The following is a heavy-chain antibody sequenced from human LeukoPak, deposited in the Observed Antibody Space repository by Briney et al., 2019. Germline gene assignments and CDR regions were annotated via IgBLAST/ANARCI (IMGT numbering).Heavy chain of an antibody. CDR2: IYYSGST. CDR3: ARGKKRTRWNAVNYYYYYYMDV. J-gene: IGHJ6*03. D-gene: IGHD1-1*01. CDR1: GGSISSSSYY. Sequence: PSETLSLTCTVSGGSISSSSYYWGWVRQPPGKGLEWIGSIYYSGSTNYNPSLKSRVTISVDTSKNQFSLKLSSVTAADTAVYYCARGKKRTRWNAVNYYYYYYMDVWGKGPRSPSP. V-gene: IGHV4-39*07.